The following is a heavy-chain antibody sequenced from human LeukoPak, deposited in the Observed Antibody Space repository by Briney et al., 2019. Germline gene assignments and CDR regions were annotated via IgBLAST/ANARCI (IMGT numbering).Heavy chain of an antibody. V-gene: IGHV4-59*01. D-gene: IGHD5-18*01. Sequence: PSETLSLTCTVSGGSISSYYWSWIRQPPGKGLEWIGYIYYSGSTNYNPSLKSRVTISVDTSKNQFSLKLSSVTAADTAVYYCAAYSYGSSWYFDYWGQGTLVTVSS. J-gene: IGHJ4*02. CDR3: AAYSYGSSWYFDY. CDR1: GGSISSYY. CDR2: IYYSGST.